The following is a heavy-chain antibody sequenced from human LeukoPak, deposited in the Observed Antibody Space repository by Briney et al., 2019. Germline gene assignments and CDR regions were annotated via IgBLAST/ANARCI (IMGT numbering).Heavy chain of an antibody. J-gene: IGHJ4*02. V-gene: IGHV4-39*07. Sequence: SETLSLTCTVSGGSISSSSYYWGWIRQPPGKGLEWIGNIYYSGSTYYNPSLKSRVTISVDTSKNQFSLKMSSVTAADTAVYYCARGPYYYETGLEYWGQGTLVTVSS. D-gene: IGHD3-22*01. CDR1: GGSISSSSYY. CDR3: ARGPYYYETGLEY. CDR2: IYYSGST.